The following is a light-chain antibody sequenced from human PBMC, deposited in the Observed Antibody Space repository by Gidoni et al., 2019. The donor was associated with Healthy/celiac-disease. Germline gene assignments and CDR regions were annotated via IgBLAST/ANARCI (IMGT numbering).Light chain of an antibody. J-gene: IGKJ4*01. Sequence: DIQMTQSPSSLSASVGDRVTITCRASQSISSYLNWYQQKPGKAPKLLLYAASSLQSGVPSRFSGSGSGTDFTLTISSLQPEDFATYYCQQSYSTPPELTFGGGTKVEIK. CDR1: QSISSY. CDR2: AAS. CDR3: QQSYSTPPELT. V-gene: IGKV1-39*01.